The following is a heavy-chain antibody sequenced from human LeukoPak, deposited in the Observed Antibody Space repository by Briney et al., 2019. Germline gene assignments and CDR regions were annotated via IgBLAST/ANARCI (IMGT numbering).Heavy chain of an antibody. J-gene: IGHJ3*02. D-gene: IGHD3-3*01. CDR1: GFTFSSYW. CDR2: IKQDGSEK. Sequence: GGSLRLSCAASGFTFSSYWMSWVRQAPGRGLEWVANIKQDGSEKYYVDSVKGRFTISRDNVKNSLYLQMNSLRAEDTAVYYCARDRATIPGAFDIWGQGTMVTVSS. V-gene: IGHV3-7*01. CDR3: ARDRATIPGAFDI.